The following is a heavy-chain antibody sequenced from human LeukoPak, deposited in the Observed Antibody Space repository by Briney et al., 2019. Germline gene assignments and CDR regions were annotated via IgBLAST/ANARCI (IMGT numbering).Heavy chain of an antibody. CDR1: GFTFSSYA. V-gene: IGHV3-23*01. D-gene: IGHD3-22*01. J-gene: IGHJ4*02. Sequence: GGSPRLSCAASGFTFSSYAMSWVRQAPGKGLEWVSGISGSGDNTYYADSVKGRFTISRDNSKNTLYVQVNSLGTEDTAAYYCAKGSYYDSSGSFYFYYWGQGTLVTVSS. CDR3: AKGSYYDSSGSFYFYY. CDR2: ISGSGDNT.